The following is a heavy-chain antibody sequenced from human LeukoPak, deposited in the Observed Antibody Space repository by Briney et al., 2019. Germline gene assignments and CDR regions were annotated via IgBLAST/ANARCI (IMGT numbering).Heavy chain of an antibody. D-gene: IGHD6-13*01. CDR2: ISDNGANT. CDR1: GFTFSSSA. CDR3: AKDLGAAAGRGGFDS. Sequence: GGSLRLSCSASGFTFSSSAMQWVRQDPGRGLEYVSLISDNGANTYYTDSVKGRFTISRDNSKNTLYLQMNSLRVEDTAVYYCAKDLGAAAGRGGFDSWGQGTLVTVSS. J-gene: IGHJ4*02. V-gene: IGHV3-64*04.